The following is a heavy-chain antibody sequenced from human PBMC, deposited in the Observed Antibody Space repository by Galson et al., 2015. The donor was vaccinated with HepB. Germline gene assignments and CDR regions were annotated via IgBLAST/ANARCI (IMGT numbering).Heavy chain of an antibody. J-gene: IGHJ4*02. CDR1: GFTFSSYA. D-gene: IGHD4-17*01. CDR2: ISGSGGST. CDR3: ARDPLEIVYGDYGYYFDY. Sequence: SLRLSCAASGFTFSSYAMSWVRQAPGKGLEWVSAISGSGGSTYYADSVKGRFTISRDNSKNTLYLQMNSLRAEDTAVYYCARDPLEIVYGDYGYYFDYWGQGALVPVSS. V-gene: IGHV3-23*01.